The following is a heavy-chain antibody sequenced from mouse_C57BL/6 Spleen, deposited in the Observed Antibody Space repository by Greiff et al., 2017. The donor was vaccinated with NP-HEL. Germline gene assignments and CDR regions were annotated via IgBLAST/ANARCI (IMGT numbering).Heavy chain of an antibody. D-gene: IGHD2-1*01. CDR3: ARPGRGNYGGAMDY. Sequence: EVKLVESGGGLVKPGGSLKLSCAASGFTFSSYAMSWVRQTPEKRLEWVATISDGGSYTYYPDNVKGRFTISRDNAKNNLYLQMSHLKSEDTAMYYCARPGRGNYGGAMDYWGQGTSVTVSS. CDR1: GFTFSSYA. J-gene: IGHJ4*01. CDR2: ISDGGSYT. V-gene: IGHV5-4*03.